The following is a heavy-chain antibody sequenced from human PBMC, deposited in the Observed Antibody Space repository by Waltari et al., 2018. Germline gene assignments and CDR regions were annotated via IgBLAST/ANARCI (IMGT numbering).Heavy chain of an antibody. CDR2: IIPLLGIA. Sequence: QVQLVQSGAEVKKPGSSVKVSCKASGGTFSSYTISWVRQAPGQGLEWMGRIIPLLGIANYEQKFQGRVTITADKSTSTAYMELSSLRSEDTAVYYCARDMGSSFVDYWGQGTLVTVSS. CDR1: GGTFSSYT. J-gene: IGHJ4*02. D-gene: IGHD6-6*01. V-gene: IGHV1-69*08. CDR3: ARDMGSSFVDY.